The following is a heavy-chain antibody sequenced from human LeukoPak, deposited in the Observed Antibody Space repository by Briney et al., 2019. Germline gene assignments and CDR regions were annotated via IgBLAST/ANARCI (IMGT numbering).Heavy chain of an antibody. CDR3: ARDSVAGSFDY. J-gene: IGHJ4*02. D-gene: IGHD6-19*01. CDR1: GFTFSSYS. CDR2: ISSSSSYI. V-gene: IGHV3-21*04. Sequence: PGGSLRLSCAASGFTFSSYSMNWVRQAPGKGLEWVSSISSSSSYIYYADSVKGRFTISRDNSKNTLYLQMNSLRAEDTAVYYCARDSVAGSFDYWGQGTLVTVSS.